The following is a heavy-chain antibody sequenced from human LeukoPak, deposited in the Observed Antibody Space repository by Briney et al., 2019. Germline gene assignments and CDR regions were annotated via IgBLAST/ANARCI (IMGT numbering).Heavy chain of an antibody. CDR2: INHSGST. V-gene: IGHV4-34*01. CDR1: GGSFSGYY. D-gene: IGHD6-13*01. J-gene: IGHJ4*02. Sequence: SETLSLTCAVYGGSFSGYYWSWSRQPPGEGLEWIGEINHSGSTNYNPSLKSRVTISVDTSKNQFSLKLSSVTAADTAVYYCARGGPGYSSSWYDYWGQGTLVTVSS. CDR3: ARGGPGYSSSWYDY.